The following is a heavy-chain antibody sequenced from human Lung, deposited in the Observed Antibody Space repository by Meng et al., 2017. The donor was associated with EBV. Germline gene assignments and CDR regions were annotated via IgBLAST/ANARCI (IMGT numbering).Heavy chain of an antibody. Sequence: QVQLQRSGPGLVKPSQALSLTCTVSGGSISSGGYYWSWIRQYPGKGLEWIGYIYYSGSTYYNPSLKSLVTISVDTSKNQFSLKLSSVTAADTAVYYCAREWCSGGSCYPDYWGQGTLVTVSS. CDR1: GGSISSGGYY. V-gene: IGHV4-31*01. CDR3: AREWCSGGSCYPDY. CDR2: IYYSGST. J-gene: IGHJ4*02. D-gene: IGHD2-15*01.